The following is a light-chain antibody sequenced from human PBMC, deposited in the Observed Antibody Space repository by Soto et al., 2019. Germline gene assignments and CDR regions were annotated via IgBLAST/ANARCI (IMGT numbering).Light chain of an antibody. CDR2: DAP. J-gene: IGKJ1*01. CDR1: QDINNN. V-gene: IGKV3-15*01. Sequence: EIVMTQSPATLSVSPGERATLSCRASQDINNNLAWYQQKPGQAPRLLIHDAPTGATGIPARFSGSGSGTEFTLTISSLQSEDFAVSYCQYYKNWPTFGQGTKVDIK. CDR3: QYYKNWPT.